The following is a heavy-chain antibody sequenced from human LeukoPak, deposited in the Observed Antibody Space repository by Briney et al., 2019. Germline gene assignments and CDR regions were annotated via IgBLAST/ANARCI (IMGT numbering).Heavy chain of an antibody. CDR1: GFTFSNYV. V-gene: IGHV3-23*01. J-gene: IGHJ6*02. D-gene: IGHD1-26*01. CDR2: ISGSGSST. Sequence: GASLRLSCAASGFTFSNYVMSWVRQAPGKGLEWVSGISGSGSSTYYADSVKGRFTISRDNSKNTLYLQMNSLSAEDTALYYCAKDKSVGSQDYGMDVWGQGTTVTVSS. CDR3: AKDKSVGSQDYGMDV.